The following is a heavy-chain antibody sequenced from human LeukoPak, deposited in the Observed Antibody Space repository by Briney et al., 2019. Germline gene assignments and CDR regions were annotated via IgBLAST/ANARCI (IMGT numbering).Heavy chain of an antibody. J-gene: IGHJ4*02. CDR1: GLTFKNFA. CDR2: TSGDEDST. Sequence: GGSLRLSCAASGLTFKNFAMSWVRQAPGKGLEWLAVTSGDEDSTHYADSVRGHFVISTDNSKNTSFLHMNSLRAEDTAVYYCAKDRYCSGGSCYSGYYFDYWGQGTLVTVSS. V-gene: IGHV3-23*01. CDR3: AKDRYCSGGSCYSGYYFDY. D-gene: IGHD2-15*01.